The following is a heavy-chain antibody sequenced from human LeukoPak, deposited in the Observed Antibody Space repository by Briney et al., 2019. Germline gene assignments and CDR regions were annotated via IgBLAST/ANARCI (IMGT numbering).Heavy chain of an antibody. D-gene: IGHD5-24*01. J-gene: IGHJ5*02. Sequence: ASVKVSCKASGYTFTRYAMNWVRQAPGQGLEWMGGIIPIFGTANYAQKFQGRVTLTRDMSTSTDYLELSSLRSEDTAVYYCARDNSVRDEAWWFNPWGQGTLVTVSS. CDR2: IIPIFGTA. CDR3: ARDNSVRDEAWWFNP. V-gene: IGHV1-69*05. CDR1: GYTFTRYA.